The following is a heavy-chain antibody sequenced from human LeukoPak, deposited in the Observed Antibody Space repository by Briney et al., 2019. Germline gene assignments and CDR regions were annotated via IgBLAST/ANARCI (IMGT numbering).Heavy chain of an antibody. J-gene: IGHJ5*02. D-gene: IGHD4-17*01. CDR2: IYYSGST. CDR3: AREGLRESWFDP. CDR1: GGSISSSSYY. V-gene: IGHV4-39*07. Sequence: PSETLSLTCTVSGGSISSSSYYWGWIRQPPGKGLEWIGSIYYSGSTYYNPSLESRVTISVDTSKNQFSLNLTSVTAADTAVYYCAREGLRESWFDPWGQGTLVTVSS.